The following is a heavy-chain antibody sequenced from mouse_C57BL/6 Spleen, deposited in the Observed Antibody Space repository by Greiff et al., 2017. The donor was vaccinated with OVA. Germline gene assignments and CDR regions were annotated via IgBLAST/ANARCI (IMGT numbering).Heavy chain of an antibody. CDR3: ARAYYDGVDY. Sequence: QVQLQQPGAELVMPGASVKLSCKASGYTFTSYWMHWVKQRPGQGLEWIGEIDPSDSYTHYNQKFKGKSTLTVDKSSSTAYMQLSSLTSEDSAVYYCARAYYDGVDYWGQGTSVTVSS. V-gene: IGHV1-69*01. CDR2: IDPSDSYT. CDR1: GYTFTSYW. J-gene: IGHJ4*01. D-gene: IGHD1-1*02.